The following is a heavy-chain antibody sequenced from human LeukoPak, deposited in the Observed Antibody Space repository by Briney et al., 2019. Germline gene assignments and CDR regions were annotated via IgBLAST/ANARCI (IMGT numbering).Heavy chain of an antibody. D-gene: IGHD2-2*01. J-gene: IGHJ6*02. Sequence: SETLSLTCAVYGGSFSGYYWSWIRQPPGKGLEWIGEINHSRSTNYSPSLKSRVTISVNTSKNQFSLKLSSVTAADTAVYYCARGPYCSSTSCPKGRYYYYSMDAWGQGTTVTVSS. CDR3: ARGPYCSSTSCPKGRYYYYSMDA. CDR2: INHSRST. CDR1: GGSFSGYY. V-gene: IGHV4-34*01.